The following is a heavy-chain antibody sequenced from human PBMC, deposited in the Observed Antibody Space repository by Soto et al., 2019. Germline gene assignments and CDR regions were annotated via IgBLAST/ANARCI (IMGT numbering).Heavy chain of an antibody. D-gene: IGHD3-10*01. V-gene: IGHV4-30-4*01. Sequence: QVQLQESGPGLVKPSQTLSLTCTVSGGSISSGDYYWSWIRQPPGKGLEWIGYIYYSGVTYYNPSLKSRFTISVDTSKTQFSLKLSSVTAADTAVYYCARAQGSGFLVSWGQGTLVTVSS. CDR1: GGSISSGDYY. CDR2: IYYSGVT. CDR3: ARAQGSGFLVS. J-gene: IGHJ4*02.